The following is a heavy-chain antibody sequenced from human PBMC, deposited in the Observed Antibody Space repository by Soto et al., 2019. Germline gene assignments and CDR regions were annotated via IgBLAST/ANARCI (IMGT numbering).Heavy chain of an antibody. V-gene: IGHV3-48*01. CDR1: GFPFSSYA. CDR2: ISDSGSTI. D-gene: IGHD5-12*01. J-gene: IGHJ5*02. Sequence: EVQLVESGGGLVQPGGSLRLSCAASGFPFSSYAMNWVRQTPDKGLEWLSYISDSGSTIHYADSVKGRFTISRDNAKNSLYLQMNSLRADDTAVYYCTRDGSWFQGTLVTVSS. CDR3: TRDGS.